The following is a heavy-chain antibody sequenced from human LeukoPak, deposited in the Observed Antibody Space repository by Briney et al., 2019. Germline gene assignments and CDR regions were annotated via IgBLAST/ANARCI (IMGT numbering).Heavy chain of an antibody. D-gene: IGHD1-1*01. CDR2: IYPGDSDV. V-gene: IGHV5-51*01. Sequence: GESLKISCEVSGYKFTSHWIAWVRQMPGKGLEWMGHIYPGDSDVRYSPSFEGQVTMSVDKSINTAYLQWSSLKAPDTATYFCARQGATGRNGGYSFDYWGHGTLVTVSS. J-gene: IGHJ4*01. CDR1: GYKFTSHW. CDR3: ARQGATGRNGGYSFDY.